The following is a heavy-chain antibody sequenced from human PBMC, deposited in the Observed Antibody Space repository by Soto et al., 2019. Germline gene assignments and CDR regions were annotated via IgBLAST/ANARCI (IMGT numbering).Heavy chain of an antibody. D-gene: IGHD5-12*01. CDR1: GYTFTSYD. Sequence: GASVKVSCKASGYTFTSYDINWVRQATGQGLEWMGWMNPNSGNTGYAQRFQGRVTMTRNTSISTAYMEPSSLRSEDTAVYYCVRRGYSGYDYPSPYNWFDPWGQGTLVTVSS. V-gene: IGHV1-8*01. J-gene: IGHJ5*02. CDR3: VRRGYSGYDYPSPYNWFDP. CDR2: MNPNSGNT.